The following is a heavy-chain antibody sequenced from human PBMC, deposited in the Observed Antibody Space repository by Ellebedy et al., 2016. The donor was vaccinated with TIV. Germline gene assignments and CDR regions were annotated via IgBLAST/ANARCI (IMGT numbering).Heavy chain of an antibody. J-gene: IGHJ5*01. D-gene: IGHD5-24*01. Sequence: GESLKISCAASGFTFSSYGMSWVRQAPGKGLEWVSGISGGGHNTYYADSVQGQFIISRDNSNNTMYLQMYRLRAEDTAIYYCARDVSGWQQLFTHDSWGQGTLVTVS. CDR1: GFTFSSYG. V-gene: IGHV3-23*01. CDR2: ISGGGHNT. CDR3: ARDVSGWQQLFTHDS.